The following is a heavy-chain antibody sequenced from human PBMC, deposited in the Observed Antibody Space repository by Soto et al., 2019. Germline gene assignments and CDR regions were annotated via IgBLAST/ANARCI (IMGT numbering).Heavy chain of an antibody. J-gene: IGHJ4*02. V-gene: IGHV3-48*02. CDR3: AREPDMVRGASYFDY. CDR1: GFTFSSYS. CDR2: ISSSSSTI. D-gene: IGHD3-10*01. Sequence: GSLRLSCAASGFTFSSYSMNWVRQAPGKGLEWVSYISSSSSTIYYADSVKGRFTISRDNAKNSLYLQMNSLRDEDTAVYYCAREPDMVRGASYFDYWGQGTLVTVSS.